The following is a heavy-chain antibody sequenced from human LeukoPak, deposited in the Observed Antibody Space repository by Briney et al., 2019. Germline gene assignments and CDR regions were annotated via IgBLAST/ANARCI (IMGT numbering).Heavy chain of an antibody. V-gene: IGHV1-46*01. D-gene: IGHD6-19*01. CDR1: GGTFSSYA. Sequence: GASVKVSCKASGGTFSSYAISWVRQAPGQGLKWMGMINPSGGSTNYARKFQGRVTMTRDTATSTVYMELSSLRSDDTAVYYCARVMRGSGWLLDYWGLGTPVTVSS. CDR3: ARVMRGSGWLLDY. J-gene: IGHJ4*02. CDR2: INPSGGST.